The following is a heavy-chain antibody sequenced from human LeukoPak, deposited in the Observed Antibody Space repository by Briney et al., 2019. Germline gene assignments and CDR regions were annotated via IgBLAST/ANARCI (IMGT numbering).Heavy chain of an antibody. D-gene: IGHD6-19*01. J-gene: IGHJ4*02. Sequence: GGSLRLSRAASGFTFSSYGMSWVRQAPGKGLEWVSAISGSGGSTYYADSVKGRFTISRDNSKNTLYLQMNSLRAEDTAVYYCAKAGLYSSGWYFDYWGQGTLVTVSS. CDR1: GFTFSSYG. CDR2: ISGSGGST. V-gene: IGHV3-23*01. CDR3: AKAGLYSSGWYFDY.